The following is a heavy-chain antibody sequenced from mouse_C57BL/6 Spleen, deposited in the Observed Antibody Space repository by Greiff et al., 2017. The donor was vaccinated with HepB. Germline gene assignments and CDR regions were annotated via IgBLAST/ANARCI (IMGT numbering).Heavy chain of an antibody. J-gene: IGHJ4*01. V-gene: IGHV1-52*01. CDR2: IDPSDSET. CDR1: GYTFTSYW. Sequence: VKLQQPGAELVRPGSSVKLSCKASGYTFTSYWMHWVKQRPIQGLEWIGNIDPSDSETHYNQKFKDKATLTVDKSSSTAYMQLSSLTSEDSAVYYCARAENSAMGYWGQGTSVTVSS. CDR3: ARAENSAMGY.